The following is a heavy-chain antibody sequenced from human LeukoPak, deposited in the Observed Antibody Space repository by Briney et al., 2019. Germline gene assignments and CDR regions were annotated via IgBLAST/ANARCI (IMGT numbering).Heavy chain of an antibody. D-gene: IGHD6-13*01. Sequence: KPSETLSLTCTVSGGSISSSSYYWGWIRQPPGKGLGWIGSIYYSGSTYYNPSLKSRVTISVDTSKNQFSLKLSSVTAADTAVYYCARQLCSSSWYCWFDPWGQGTLVTVSS. V-gene: IGHV4-39*01. CDR1: GGSISSSSYY. J-gene: IGHJ5*02. CDR2: IYYSGST. CDR3: ARQLCSSSWYCWFDP.